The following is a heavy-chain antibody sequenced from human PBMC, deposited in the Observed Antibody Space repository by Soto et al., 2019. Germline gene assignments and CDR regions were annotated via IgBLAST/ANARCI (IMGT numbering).Heavy chain of an antibody. CDR3: ARSARYYYDSSGYYYNY. Sequence: QVQLVQSGAEVKKPGASVKVSCKASGYTFTSYYMHWVRQAPGQGLEWMGIINPSGGSTSYAQKFQGRVTMTRDTSTSTVYMELSSLRCEDTAVYYCARSARYYYDSSGYYYNYWGQGTLVTVSS. D-gene: IGHD3-22*01. V-gene: IGHV1-46*01. CDR1: GYTFTSYY. J-gene: IGHJ4*02. CDR2: INPSGGST.